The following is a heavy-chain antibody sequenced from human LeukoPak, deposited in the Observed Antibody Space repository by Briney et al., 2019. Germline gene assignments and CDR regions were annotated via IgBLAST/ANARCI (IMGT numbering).Heavy chain of an antibody. CDR2: IYSSGAT. D-gene: IGHD6-19*01. V-gene: IGHV4-4*07. J-gene: IGHJ4*02. CDR3: ARVSSGWSYYFDY. CDR1: GGSINSYY. Sequence: SETLSLTCTVSGGSINSYYWSWIRQPAGKGLEWIGRIYSSGATNYNPSLKSRVTMSVDTSKNQFSLKLKSVTAAYTAVYFCARVSSGWSYYFDYWGQGTLVTVSS.